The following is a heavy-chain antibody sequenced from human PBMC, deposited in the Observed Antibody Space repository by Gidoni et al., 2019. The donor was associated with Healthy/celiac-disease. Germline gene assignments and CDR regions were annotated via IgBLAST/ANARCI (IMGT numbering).Heavy chain of an antibody. Sequence: EVQLVESGGGLVKPGGSLRLSCAASGFTFSNAWMSWVRQAPGKGLEWVGRIKSKTDGGTTDYAAPVKGRCTISRDESKNTLDLQMNSLKTEDTAVYYCTTKKAGGLYYYYGMDVWGQGTTVTVSS. J-gene: IGHJ6*02. CDR3: TTKKAGGLYYYYGMDV. CDR2: IKSKTDGGTT. D-gene: IGHD6-25*01. V-gene: IGHV3-15*01. CDR1: GFTFSNAW.